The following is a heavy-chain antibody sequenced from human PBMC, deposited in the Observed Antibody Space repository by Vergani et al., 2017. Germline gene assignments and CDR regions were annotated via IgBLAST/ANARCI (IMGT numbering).Heavy chain of an antibody. V-gene: IGHV5-10-1*01. J-gene: IGHJ5*02. CDR3: ARHGGGFNWFDP. CDR2: IDPSDSYT. Sequence: EVQLVPSGAEVKKPGESLRISCKGSGYSFTSYWISWVRQMPGKGLEWMGRIDPSDSYTNYSPSFQGHVTISADKSISTAYLQWSSLKASDTAMYYCARHGGGFNWFDPWGQGTLVTVSS. D-gene: IGHD3-10*01. CDR1: GYSFTSYW.